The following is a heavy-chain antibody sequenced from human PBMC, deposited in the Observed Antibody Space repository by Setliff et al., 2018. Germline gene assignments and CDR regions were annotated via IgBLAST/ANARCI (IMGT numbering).Heavy chain of an antibody. CDR1: RFTFSNYW. CDR3: AKDWGSGMKFDY. CDR2: IKEDGSEK. Sequence: PGGSLRLSCAASRFTFSNYWMSWVRQAPGKGLEWVANIKEDGSEKYYVDSVKGRFTISRDNAKNTLYLQMNSLRAEDTAVYYCAKDWGSGMKFDYWGQGTLVTVSS. V-gene: IGHV3-7*03. D-gene: IGHD3-10*01. J-gene: IGHJ4*02.